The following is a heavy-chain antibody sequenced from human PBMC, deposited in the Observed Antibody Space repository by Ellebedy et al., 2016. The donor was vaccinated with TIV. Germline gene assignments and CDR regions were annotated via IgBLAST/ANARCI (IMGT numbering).Heavy chain of an antibody. CDR2: INRDGSAK. CDR1: GFTFSDYW. CDR3: VRERYGSSSTLDY. Sequence: GESLKISCAASGFTFSDYWMSWVRQAPGKGLQWVANINRDGSAKHYLESLKGRFTISRDNAKNSLYLQMNSLRAEDTAVYYCVRERYGSSSTLDYWGQGTLVTVSS. D-gene: IGHD2-2*01. V-gene: IGHV3-7*01. J-gene: IGHJ4*02.